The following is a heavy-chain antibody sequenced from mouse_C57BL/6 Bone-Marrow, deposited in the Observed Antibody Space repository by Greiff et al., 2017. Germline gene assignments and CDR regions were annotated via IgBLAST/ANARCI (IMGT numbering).Heavy chain of an antibody. V-gene: IGHV14-4*01. D-gene: IGHD3-2*02. CDR3: TAAGRGYFDV. CDR1: GFNIKDDY. J-gene: IGHJ1*03. CDR2: IDPENGDT. Sequence: EVQLQQSGAELVRPGASVQLSCTASGFNIKDDYMHWVKQRHEQGLEWIGWIDPENGDTEYASKFQGKATITADTSSNTAYLQLSSLTSEDTAVDYGTAAGRGYFDVWGTETTVTVSS.